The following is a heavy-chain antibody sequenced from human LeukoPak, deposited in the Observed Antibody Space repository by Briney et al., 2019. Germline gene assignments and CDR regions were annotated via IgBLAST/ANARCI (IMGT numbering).Heavy chain of an antibody. CDR1: SYTFTRYG. CDR3: AREVYGGNSEGFDP. D-gene: IGHD4-23*01. CDR2: INPNSGGT. Sequence: ASVKVSCKASSYTFTRYGISWVRQAPGQGLEWMGWINPNSGGTNYAQKFQGRVTMTRDTSISTAYMELSRLRSDDTAVYYCAREVYGGNSEGFDPWGQGTLVTVSS. V-gene: IGHV1-2*02. J-gene: IGHJ5*02.